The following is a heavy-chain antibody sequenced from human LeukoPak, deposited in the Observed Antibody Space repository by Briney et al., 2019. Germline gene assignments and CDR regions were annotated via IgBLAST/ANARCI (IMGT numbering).Heavy chain of an antibody. CDR3: TRVSRVRGVIFAFDY. V-gene: IGHV3-49*04. J-gene: IGHJ4*02. Sequence: GGSLRLSCTASGFTFCDYAMSWVRQAPGKGLEWVGFIRSKAYGGTTEYAASVKGRFTISRDDSKSIAYLQMNSLKTEDTAVYYCTRVSRVRGVIFAFDYWGQGTLVTVSS. CDR1: GFTFCDYA. CDR2: IRSKAYGGTT. D-gene: IGHD3-10*01.